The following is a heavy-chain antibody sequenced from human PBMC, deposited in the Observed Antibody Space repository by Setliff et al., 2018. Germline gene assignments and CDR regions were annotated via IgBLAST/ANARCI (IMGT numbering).Heavy chain of an antibody. CDR3: SRDLQGSGDYVVDY. J-gene: IGHJ4*02. D-gene: IGHD4-17*01. V-gene: IGHV3-21*01. CDR2: ISPDGYHT. CDR1: GFTLSSYA. Sequence: GGSLRLSCVASGFTLSSYAMNWVRQAPGKGLEWVSSISPDGYHTYYGDSVKGRFTSSKDNAKNSLYLQMNSLRVEDTAVHYCSRDLQGSGDYVVDYWGQGTLVTVSS.